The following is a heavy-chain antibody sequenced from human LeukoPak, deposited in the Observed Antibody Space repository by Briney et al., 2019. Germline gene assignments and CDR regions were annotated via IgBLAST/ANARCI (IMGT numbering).Heavy chain of an antibody. J-gene: IGHJ4*02. CDR3: ARWGIQLLTGYFDY. CDR2: ISYDGSNK. V-gene: IGHV3-30-3*01. Sequence: PGRSLRLSCAASGLTFSSYAMHWVRHAPGKGLEWGAVISYDGSNKYYADSVKGRFTITRDNSKNTLYLQMNRLRAEDTAVYYCARWGIQLLTGYFDYWGGGSLVTVAS. D-gene: IGHD5-18*01. CDR1: GLTFSSYA.